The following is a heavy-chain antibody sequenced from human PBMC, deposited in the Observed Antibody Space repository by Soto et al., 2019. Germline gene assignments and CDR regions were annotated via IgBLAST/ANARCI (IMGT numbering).Heavy chain of an antibody. CDR1: GGSFSGYY. CDR2: VSHSGTT. J-gene: IGHJ4*02. CDR3: ARSNPSRPDY. Sequence: QVQLQQWGAGLLKPSETLSLTCVVYGGSFSGYYWSWIRQPPGKGLEWIGEVSHSGTTNYNPSLMSRVTISVDTSKNQFSLKVSSVTAADTAVYYCARSNPSRPDYWGQGTLVTVSS. D-gene: IGHD6-6*01. V-gene: IGHV4-34*01.